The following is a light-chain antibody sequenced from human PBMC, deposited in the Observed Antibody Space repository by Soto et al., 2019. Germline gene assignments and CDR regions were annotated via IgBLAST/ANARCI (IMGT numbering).Light chain of an antibody. CDR2: KAS. CDR3: QSYNSPPWT. CDR1: QSISSW. J-gene: IGKJ1*01. V-gene: IGKV1-5*03. Sequence: DIQMTQSPSTLSAAVGDRVTITCRASQSISSWLAWYQQRPWKVPRLLIYKASTLETGVPSRFSGSGSGTEFTLTISSLQPDDDATYYCQSYNSPPWTFGQGTRVEIK.